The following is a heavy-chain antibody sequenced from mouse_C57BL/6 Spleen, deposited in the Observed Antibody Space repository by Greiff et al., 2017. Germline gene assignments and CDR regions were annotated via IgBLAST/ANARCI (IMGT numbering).Heavy chain of an antibody. V-gene: IGHV1-82*01. J-gene: IGHJ1*03. CDR2: IYPGDGDT. Sequence: QVHVKQSGPELVKPGASVKISCKASGYAFSSSWMNWVKQRPGKGLEWIGRIYPGDGDTNYNGKFKGKATLTADKSSSTAYMQLSGLTSEDSAVYVGAREGPTGYFDVWGTGTTVTVSS. CDR3: AREGPTGYFDV. CDR1: GYAFSSSW. D-gene: IGHD3-3*01.